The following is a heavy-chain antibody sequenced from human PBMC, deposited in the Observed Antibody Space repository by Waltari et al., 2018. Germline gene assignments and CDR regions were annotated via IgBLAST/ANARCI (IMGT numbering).Heavy chain of an antibody. CDR2: IYYSGTT. Sequence: QLQLQESGPGLVKPSETLSLTCTVSGGSLRSSTYYSGWIRQTPGKGLECIGSIYYSGTTYHNPSLKSRITISIDTSQNQFSLKLYSVTAADTAVYYCARLPLNYAVDVWGQGTTVTVSS. D-gene: IGHD3-9*01. J-gene: IGHJ6*02. CDR3: ARLPLNYAVDV. CDR1: GGSLRSSTYY. V-gene: IGHV4-39*07.